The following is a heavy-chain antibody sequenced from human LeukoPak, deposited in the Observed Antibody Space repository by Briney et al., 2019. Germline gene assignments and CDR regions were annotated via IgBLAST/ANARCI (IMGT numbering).Heavy chain of an antibody. Sequence: PSETLSLTCTVSGGSVSSSSYYWGWIRQPPGKGLEWIGSIYYSGSTYYNPSLKSRVTISVDTSKNQFSLKLSSVTAADTAVYYCARHRDITIFGVDYFDYWGQGTLVTVSS. J-gene: IGHJ4*02. V-gene: IGHV4-39*01. CDR3: ARHRDITIFGVDYFDY. CDR1: GGSVSSSSYY. CDR2: IYYSGST. D-gene: IGHD3-3*01.